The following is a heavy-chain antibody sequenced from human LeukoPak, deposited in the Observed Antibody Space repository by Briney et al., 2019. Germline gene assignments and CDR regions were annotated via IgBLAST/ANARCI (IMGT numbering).Heavy chain of an antibody. V-gene: IGHV4-30-2*01. J-gene: IGHJ3*02. Sequence: SETLSLTCTVSGGSISSGGYYWSWIRQPPGKGLEWIGYIYHSGSTYYNPSLKSRVTISVDRSKNQFSLKLSSVTAADTAVYYCARDLTMYSGSYYDAFDIWGQGTMVTVSS. D-gene: IGHD1-26*01. CDR1: GGSISSGGYY. CDR2: IYHSGST. CDR3: ARDLTMYSGSYYDAFDI.